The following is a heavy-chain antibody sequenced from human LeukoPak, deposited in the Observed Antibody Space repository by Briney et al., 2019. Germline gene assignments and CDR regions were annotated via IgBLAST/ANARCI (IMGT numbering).Heavy chain of an antibody. D-gene: IGHD3-16*02. Sequence: SSETLSLTCTVSGYSISSGYYRGWIRQPPGKGLEWIGSVYHSGSTYYNPSLKSRVTISVDTSKNQFSLKLSSVTAADTAVYYCARALITFGGVIVTQPQYYFDYWGQGTLVTVSS. V-gene: IGHV4-38-2*02. CDR3: ARALITFGGVIVTQPQYYFDY. J-gene: IGHJ4*02. CDR2: VYHSGST. CDR1: GYSISSGYY.